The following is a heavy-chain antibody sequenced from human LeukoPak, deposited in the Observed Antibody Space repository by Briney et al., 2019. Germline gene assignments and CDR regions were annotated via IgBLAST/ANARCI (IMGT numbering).Heavy chain of an antibody. D-gene: IGHD4-23*01. CDR1: GGSISSSSYY. V-gene: IGHV4-39*01. CDR3: AKHFRTTVVTPFTD. CDR2: IYCSGST. Sequence: PSETLSLTCTVSGGSISSSSYYWGWIRQPPGKGLEWIGSIYCSGSTYYNPSLKSRVTISVDTSKNQFSLKLSSVTAADTAVYYCAKHFRTTVVTPFTDWGQGTLVTVSS. J-gene: IGHJ4*02.